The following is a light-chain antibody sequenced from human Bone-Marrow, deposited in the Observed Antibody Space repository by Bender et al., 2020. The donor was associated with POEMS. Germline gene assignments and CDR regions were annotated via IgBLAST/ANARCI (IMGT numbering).Light chain of an antibody. J-gene: IGLJ1*01. Sequence: QSALTQPASVSGSPGQSITISCTGTPSDVGGYNHVSWYQHHPGKAPQLIIYDVTNRPSGISGRFSRSKSANTASLTSSGLQTEDEADYYYSSYTSSTTYVFGVGTKVTVL. CDR3: SSYTSSTTYV. CDR2: DVT. CDR1: PSDVGGYNH. V-gene: IGLV2-14*03.